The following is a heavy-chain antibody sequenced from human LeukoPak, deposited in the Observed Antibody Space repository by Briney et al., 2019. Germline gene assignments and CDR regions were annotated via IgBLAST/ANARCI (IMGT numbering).Heavy chain of an antibody. CDR3: AKVDRYYDISGYPDY. J-gene: IGHJ4*02. Sequence: GGSLRLSXAASGFTFGSYGMHWVRQTPGKGLGWVAFIRFDGSNKYYADSVKGRFTISRDNSKNTLYLQMNSLRAEDTAVYYCAKVDRYYDISGYPDYWGQGTLVTVSS. CDR2: IRFDGSNK. D-gene: IGHD3-22*01. CDR1: GFTFGSYG. V-gene: IGHV3-30*02.